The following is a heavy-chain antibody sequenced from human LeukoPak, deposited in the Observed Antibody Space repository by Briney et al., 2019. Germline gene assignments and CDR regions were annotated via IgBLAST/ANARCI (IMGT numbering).Heavy chain of an antibody. CDR2: IYSIYSSGST. V-gene: IGHV3-53*01. J-gene: IGHJ3*02. CDR3: ARGPDTANAFDI. CDR1: GFTFSSYS. D-gene: IGHD5-18*01. Sequence: GGSLRLSCAASGFTFSSYSMNWVRQAPGKGLEWVSVIYSIYSSGSTYYADSVKGRFTISRDNSKNTLYLQMNSLRAEDTAVYFCARGPDTANAFDIWGQGTMVTVSS.